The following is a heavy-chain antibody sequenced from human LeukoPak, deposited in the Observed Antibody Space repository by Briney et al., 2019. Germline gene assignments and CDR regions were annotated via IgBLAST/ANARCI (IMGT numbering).Heavy chain of an antibody. CDR1: GYTFTSYG. Sequence: ASVTVSFKSSGYTFTSYGISWVRQAPGQGLEWMGWISAYNGNTNYAQKLQGRVTMTTDTSTSTAYMELRSLRSDDTAVYYCASTALGYCSSTSCPTTFDYWGQGTLVTVSS. J-gene: IGHJ4*02. CDR2: ISAYNGNT. CDR3: ASTALGYCSSTSCPTTFDY. V-gene: IGHV1-18*01. D-gene: IGHD2-2*01.